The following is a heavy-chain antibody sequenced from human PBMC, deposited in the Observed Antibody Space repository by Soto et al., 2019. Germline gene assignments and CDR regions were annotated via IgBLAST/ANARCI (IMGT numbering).Heavy chain of an antibody. CDR3: ARGFGELLINGFEP. V-gene: IGHV4-4*02. D-gene: IGHD3-10*01. Sequence: QVQLQESGPGLVKPSGTLSLTCAVSGASISSSTWRRWVRQPPGKGLEWIGDIYHSGTTNYNPSLKSRVTISVDMSKNQFSLRLTSLTAADTAVYYCARGFGELLINGFEPWGQGTLVTVTS. J-gene: IGHJ5*02. CDR1: GASISSSTW. CDR2: IYHSGTT.